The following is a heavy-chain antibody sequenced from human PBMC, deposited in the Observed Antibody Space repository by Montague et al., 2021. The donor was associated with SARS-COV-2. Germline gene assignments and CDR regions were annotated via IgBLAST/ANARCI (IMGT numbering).Heavy chain of an antibody. Sequence: SETLSLTCSVSGVSVNNDYWAWIRQTHEKGQEWNGYSYFTESTNNNPSLRNRITISIDTSANQFSLKLRSVTPADTAVYYCVSDFYDTSDYFQGPFDVWGHGTVVSVSS. D-gene: IGHD3-22*01. CDR1: GVSVNNDY. CDR3: VSDFYDTSDYFQGPFDV. J-gene: IGHJ3*01. CDR2: SYFTEST. V-gene: IGHV4-59*02.